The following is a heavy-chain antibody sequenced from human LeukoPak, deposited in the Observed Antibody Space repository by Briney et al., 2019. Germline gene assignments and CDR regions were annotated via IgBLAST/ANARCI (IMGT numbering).Heavy chain of an antibody. CDR3: ARDRGSSGWLPEDFDY. CDR1: GYTFTGYY. CDR2: INPNSGGT. Sequence: WASVKVSCKASGYTFTGYYMHWVRQAPGQGLEWMGRINPNSGGTNYAQKFQGRVTMTRDTSISTAYMELSRLRSDDTAVYYCARDRGSSGWLPEDFDYWGQGTLVTVSS. D-gene: IGHD6-19*01. J-gene: IGHJ4*02. V-gene: IGHV1-2*06.